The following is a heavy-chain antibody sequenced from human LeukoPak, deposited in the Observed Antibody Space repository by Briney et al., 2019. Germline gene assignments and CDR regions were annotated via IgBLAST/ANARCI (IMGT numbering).Heavy chain of an antibody. CDR1: GGTFSSYA. D-gene: IGHD4-23*01. CDR2: IIPILGIA. CDR3: ARAGLTVVDSSSSY. J-gene: IGHJ4*02. V-gene: IGHV1-69*04. Sequence: ASVKVSCKASGGTFSSYAISWVRQAPGRGLEWMGRIIPILGIANYAQKFQGRVTITADKSTSTAYMELSSLRSEDTAVYYCARAGLTVVDSSSSYWGQGTLVTVSS.